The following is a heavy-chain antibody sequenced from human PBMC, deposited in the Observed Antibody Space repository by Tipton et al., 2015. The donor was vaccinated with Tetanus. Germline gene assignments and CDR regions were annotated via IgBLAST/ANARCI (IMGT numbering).Heavy chain of an antibody. J-gene: IGHJ6*02. V-gene: IGHV4-30-4*01. CDR2: IYYSGST. CDR3: ARDHGITWGGMGYYNGMDV. CDR1: GDSLSNGDYY. D-gene: IGHD3-16*01. Sequence: TLSLTCTVSGDSLSNGDYYWSWIRQPPGKGLESIGYIYYSGSTYYNPSLKSRVTISVDTSKNQFSLRLSSVTAADTAVYYCARDHGITWGGMGYYNGMDVWDQGTTVTVSS.